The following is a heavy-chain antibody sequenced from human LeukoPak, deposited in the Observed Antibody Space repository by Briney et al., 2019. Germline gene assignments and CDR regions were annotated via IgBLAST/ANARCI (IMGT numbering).Heavy chain of an antibody. CDR3: ARATGRFGELYPFDY. J-gene: IGHJ4*02. D-gene: IGHD3-10*01. CDR1: GYTFTNYG. Sequence: ASVKVSCKASGYTFTNYGITWVRQAPGQGLEWMGWISAYNGNTNYAQKLQGRVIMTTDTSTSTAYVELRSLRSDDTAVYYCARATGRFGELYPFDYWGQGTLVTVSS. CDR2: ISAYNGNT. V-gene: IGHV1-18*01.